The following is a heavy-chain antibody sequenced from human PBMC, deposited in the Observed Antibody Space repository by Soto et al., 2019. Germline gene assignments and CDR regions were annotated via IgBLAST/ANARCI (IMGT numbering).Heavy chain of an antibody. CDR1: GFTFSSYG. CDR3: AKGGSSIYPYYYYGMDV. V-gene: IGHV3-30*18. CDR2: ISYDGSNK. D-gene: IGHD6-6*01. Sequence: QVQLVESGGGVVQPGRSLRLSCAASGFTFSSYGMHWVRQAPGKGLEWVAVISYDGSNKDYADSVKGRFTISRDNSKNTLYLQMNSLRAEDTAVYYCAKGGSSIYPYYYYGMDVWGQGTTVTVSS. J-gene: IGHJ6*02.